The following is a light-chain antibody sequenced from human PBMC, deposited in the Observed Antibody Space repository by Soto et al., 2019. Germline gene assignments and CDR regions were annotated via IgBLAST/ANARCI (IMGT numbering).Light chain of an antibody. Sequence: QSVLTQPPSVSGAPGQRVTISCTGSSSNIGAGYDVHWYRQLPGTAPKLLIYVNSNRPSGVPDRFSGSKSGTSASLAITGLQAEYEADYYCQSYDSSLSVVFGGGTKLTVL. CDR3: QSYDSSLSVV. J-gene: IGLJ2*01. CDR2: VNS. V-gene: IGLV1-40*01. CDR1: SSNIGAGYD.